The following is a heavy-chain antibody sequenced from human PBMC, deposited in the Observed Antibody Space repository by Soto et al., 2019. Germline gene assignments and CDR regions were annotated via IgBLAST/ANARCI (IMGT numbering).Heavy chain of an antibody. CDR1: GFTFSSYA. CDR3: ARDANGWMAARPMAGWFDP. D-gene: IGHD6-6*01. CDR2: ISYDGSNK. J-gene: IGHJ5*02. V-gene: IGHV3-30-3*01. Sequence: GGSLRLSCAASGFTFSSYAMHWVRQAPGKGLEWVAVISYDGSNKYYADSVKGRFTISRDNSKNTLYLQMNSLRAEDTAVYYCARDANGWMAARPMAGWFDPWGQGTLVTVSS.